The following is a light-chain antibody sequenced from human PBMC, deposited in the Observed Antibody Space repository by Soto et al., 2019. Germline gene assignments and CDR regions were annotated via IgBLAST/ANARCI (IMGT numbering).Light chain of an antibody. V-gene: IGKV3-15*01. CDR3: QQYNNCPWT. J-gene: IGKJ1*01. CDR2: AAS. Sequence: EIVMTQSPATLSVSPGERATLSCRASQSVRSKLAWYQQKPGQPPMLLIYAASTRATGIPVRFSGSGSGTEFTLTISSLQSEYFAVYYCQQYNNCPWTFGQGTKVEIK. CDR1: QSVRSK.